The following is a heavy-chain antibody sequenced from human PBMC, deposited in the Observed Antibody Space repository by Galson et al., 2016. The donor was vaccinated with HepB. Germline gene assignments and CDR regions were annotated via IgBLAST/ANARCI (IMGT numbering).Heavy chain of an antibody. CDR3: AREREFAGSYCFDY. V-gene: IGHV3-30-3*01. J-gene: IGHJ4*02. CDR1: GFTFSNFA. Sequence: SLRLACASSGFTFSNFALHWGRQAPGKGLEWGAVISYDGGNNFKGDSVKGQFPLSRDNSKNTLSLQMNSLRSEDTGVYYCAREREFAGSYCFDYWGQGTLVTVSS. CDR2: ISYDGGNN.